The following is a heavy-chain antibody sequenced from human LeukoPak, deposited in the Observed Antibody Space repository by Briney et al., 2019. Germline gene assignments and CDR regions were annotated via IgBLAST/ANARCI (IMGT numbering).Heavy chain of an antibody. D-gene: IGHD6-13*01. CDR2: INPNSGGT. CDR3: ARDRSGIAAAGTTWFDP. Sequence: ASVKVSCKASGYTFTGYYMHWVRRAPGQGLEWMGWINPNSGGTNYAQKFQGRVTMTRDTSISTAYMELSRLRSDDTAVYYCARDRSGIAAAGTTWFDPWGQGTLVTVSS. J-gene: IGHJ5*02. CDR1: GYTFTGYY. V-gene: IGHV1-2*02.